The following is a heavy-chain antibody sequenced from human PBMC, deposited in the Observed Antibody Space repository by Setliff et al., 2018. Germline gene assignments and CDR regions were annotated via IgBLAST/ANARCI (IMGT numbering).Heavy chain of an antibody. V-gene: IGHV3-7*03. D-gene: IGHD3-3*01. Sequence: GGSLRLSCEASGFTFSNYWMSWVRQTAGKGLEWVAYIKQDGSEKYYVDSVKGRFTISRDNAKNSLYLQMTSLRAEDTALYYCARDGGLLQFLEWSRSYMDVWGKGTTVTVSS. CDR2: IKQDGSEK. CDR1: GFTFSNYW. CDR3: ARDGGLLQFLEWSRSYMDV. J-gene: IGHJ6*03.